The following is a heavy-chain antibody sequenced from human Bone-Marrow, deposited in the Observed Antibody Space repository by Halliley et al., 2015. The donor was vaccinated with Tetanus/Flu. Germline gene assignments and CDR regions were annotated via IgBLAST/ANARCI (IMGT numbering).Heavy chain of an antibody. D-gene: IGHD6-19*01. CDR2: IAYSGST. CDR3: ARHVRVAGMSPFDS. J-gene: IGHJ4*02. Sequence: WIGYIAYSGSTYYTPSLKSRVPISVDTSKKQFSLKLSSVTAADTAVYYCARHVRVAGMSPFDSWGQGTLVTVSS. V-gene: IGHV4-30-4*01.